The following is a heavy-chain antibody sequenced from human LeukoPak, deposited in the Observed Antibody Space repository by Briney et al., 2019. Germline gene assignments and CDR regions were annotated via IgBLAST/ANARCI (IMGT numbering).Heavy chain of an antibody. CDR1: GYTFTAYY. CDR2: INPNTGDT. D-gene: IGHD5-18*01. Sequence: ASVKVSCKASGYTFTAYYMHWVRQAPGQGLEWMGWINPNTGDTNYAQTFQGRVTMTRDTSINTAYMELSRLRSDDTAVYYCARPRISSGYIYAYLYWGQGTLVTVSP. J-gene: IGHJ4*02. CDR3: ARPRISSGYIYAYLY. V-gene: IGHV1-2*02.